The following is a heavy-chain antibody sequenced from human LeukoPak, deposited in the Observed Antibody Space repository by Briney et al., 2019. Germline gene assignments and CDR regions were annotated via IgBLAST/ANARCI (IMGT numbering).Heavy chain of an antibody. CDR1: GYTFTNYG. Sequence: ASVKVSSKASGYTFTNYGISGVRQAPGQGLEWMGWISAYNGNTNYAQKLQGRVTMTTDTSTSTAYMELRSLRSDDTAVYYCARLAGYYDSSGYYFDYWGQGTLVTVSS. CDR2: ISAYNGNT. CDR3: ARLAGYYDSSGYYFDY. V-gene: IGHV1-18*01. D-gene: IGHD3-22*01. J-gene: IGHJ4*02.